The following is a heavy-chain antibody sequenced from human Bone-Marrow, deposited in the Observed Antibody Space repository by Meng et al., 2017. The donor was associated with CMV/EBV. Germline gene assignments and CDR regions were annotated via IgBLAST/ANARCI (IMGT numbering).Heavy chain of an antibody. J-gene: IGHJ4*02. D-gene: IGHD2-2*01. CDR1: GFTFSIYW. Sequence: GGSLRLSCAASGFTFSIYWMSWVRQAPGKGLEWVANIKQDGSEKYYVDSVWGRFAISKDNAKNSLYLQMNSLRAEDTAVYYCARYRYQRYYFDYWGQGTLVTVSS. V-gene: IGHV3-7*01. CDR3: ARYRYQRYYFDY. CDR2: IKQDGSEK.